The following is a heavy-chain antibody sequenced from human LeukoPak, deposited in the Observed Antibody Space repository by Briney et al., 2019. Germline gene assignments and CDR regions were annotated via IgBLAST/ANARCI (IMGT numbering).Heavy chain of an antibody. CDR2: ISGSGDST. CDR3: ARRSGIAVAGAFDY. Sequence: AGSLRLSCAASGFTLSNYAMRWVRQAPGKGLEWVSGISGSGDSTYYADSVKGRFTISRDNSKNTLYLQMNSLRAEDTAVYYCARRSGIAVAGAFDYWGQGTLVTVSS. CDR1: GFTLSNYA. J-gene: IGHJ4*02. V-gene: IGHV3-23*01. D-gene: IGHD6-19*01.